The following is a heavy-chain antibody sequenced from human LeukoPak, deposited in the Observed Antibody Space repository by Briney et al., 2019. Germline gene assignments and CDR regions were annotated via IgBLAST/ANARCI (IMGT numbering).Heavy chain of an antibody. D-gene: IGHD3-22*01. CDR1: GYTFTSYY. V-gene: IGHV1-46*01. CDR2: INPSGGST. Sequence: ASVKVSCKASGYTFTSYYMHWVRQAPGQGLEWMGIINPSGGSTSYAQKFQGRVTVTRDTSTSTVYMELSSLRSEDTAVYYCARDRRKYYYDSSGYSDYWGQGTLVTVSS. CDR3: ARDRRKYYYDSSGYSDY. J-gene: IGHJ4*02.